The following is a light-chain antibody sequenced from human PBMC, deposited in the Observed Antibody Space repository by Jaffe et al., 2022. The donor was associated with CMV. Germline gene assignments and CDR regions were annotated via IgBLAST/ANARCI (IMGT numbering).Light chain of an antibody. CDR3: QQYDSPPQGT. CDR2: SAS. CDR1: QSVGDY. V-gene: IGKV3-20*01. J-gene: IGKJ5*01. Sequence: EIVLTQSPGTLSLSPGEGATLSCRASQSVGDYLAWYQQKPGQAPRLLIYSASTRATAIPDRFSGSGSGTDFTLTIRRLEPEDFAVYYCQQYDSPPQGTFGQGTRLEIK.